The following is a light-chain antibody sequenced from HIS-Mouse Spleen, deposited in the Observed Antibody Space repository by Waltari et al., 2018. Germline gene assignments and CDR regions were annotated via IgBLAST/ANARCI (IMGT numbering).Light chain of an antibody. J-gene: IGLJ2*01. CDR2: EDR. V-gene: IGLV3-10*01. CDR1: ALPKKY. Sequence: SYELTQPPSVSVSPGQTARTTCPGDALPKKYAYWYQPKSGQAPVLVINEDRKRPSGFPGGFSGSSSGTMATLTISGAQVEDEADYYCYSTDSSGNHRVFGGGTKLTVL. CDR3: YSTDSSGNHRV.